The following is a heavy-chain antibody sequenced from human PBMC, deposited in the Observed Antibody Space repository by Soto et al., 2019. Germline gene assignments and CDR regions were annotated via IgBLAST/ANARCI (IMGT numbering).Heavy chain of an antibody. Sequence: QVQLVQSGAEVKKPGASVKVSCKASGYTFTGYYMHWVRQAPGQGLEWMGWINPNSGGTNYAQKFQGRVTMTRDTSISTAYMELSRLRSDDTAVYYCARTIKYSSSSPNYGMDVWGQGTTVTVSS. CDR1: GYTFTGYY. CDR3: ARTIKYSSSSPNYGMDV. D-gene: IGHD6-6*01. V-gene: IGHV1-2*02. CDR2: INPNSGGT. J-gene: IGHJ6*02.